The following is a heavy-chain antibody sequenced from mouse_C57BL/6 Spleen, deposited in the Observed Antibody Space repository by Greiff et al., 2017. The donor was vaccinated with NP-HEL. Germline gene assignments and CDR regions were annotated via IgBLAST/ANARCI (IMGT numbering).Heavy chain of an antibody. J-gene: IGHJ1*03. Sequence: EVQLVESEGGLVQPGSSMKLSCTASGFTFSDYYMAWVRQVPEKGLEWVANINYDGSSTYYLDSLKSRFIISRDNAKNILYLQMSSLKSEDTATYYCARGGPHWYFDVWGTGTTVTVSS. CDR2: INYDGSST. CDR3: ARGGPHWYFDV. CDR1: GFTFSDYY. V-gene: IGHV5-16*01.